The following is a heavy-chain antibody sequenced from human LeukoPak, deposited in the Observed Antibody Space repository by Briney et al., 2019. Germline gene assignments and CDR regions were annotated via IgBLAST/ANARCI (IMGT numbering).Heavy chain of an antibody. CDR3: TTATCASGSGAFDI. D-gene: IGHD3-10*01. V-gene: IGHV4-34*01. J-gene: IGHJ3*02. Sequence: SETLSLTCTVSGGSISSYYWSWIRQPPGKGLEWIGEIHHSGSTNYNPSLKSRVTISGDTSKNQFSLDLRSMTAADTAVYYCTTATCASGSGAFDIWGQGTMVTVSS. CDR2: IHHSGST. CDR1: GGSISSYY.